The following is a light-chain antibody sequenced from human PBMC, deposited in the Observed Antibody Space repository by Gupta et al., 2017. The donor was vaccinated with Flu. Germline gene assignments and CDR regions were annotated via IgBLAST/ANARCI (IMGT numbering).Light chain of an antibody. CDR1: SSDVGGYNY. Sequence: SALTQPPSASGSPGPSVTISCTGTSSDVGGYNYVSWYQQHPGKAPQLMIYEVSKRPSGVPGRFSGSKAGNTASLTVSGPQAEEDADYYCSSYAGSNNLGFGTGTKVTVL. CDR2: EVS. CDR3: SSYAGSNNLG. V-gene: IGLV2-8*01. J-gene: IGLJ1*01.